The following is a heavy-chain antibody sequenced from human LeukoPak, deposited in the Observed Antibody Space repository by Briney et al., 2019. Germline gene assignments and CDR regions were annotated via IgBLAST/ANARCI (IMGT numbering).Heavy chain of an antibody. Sequence: SETLSLTCTVSGGSVSSGSYYWSWIRQPPGKGLEWIGYIYYSGSTNYNPSLKSRVTISVDTSKNQFSLKLSSVTAADTAVYYCAKSPMVVVAATHWFDPWGQGTLVTVSS. CDR2: IYYSGST. CDR3: AKSPMVVVAATHWFDP. CDR1: GGSVSSGSYY. D-gene: IGHD2-15*01. J-gene: IGHJ5*02. V-gene: IGHV4-61*01.